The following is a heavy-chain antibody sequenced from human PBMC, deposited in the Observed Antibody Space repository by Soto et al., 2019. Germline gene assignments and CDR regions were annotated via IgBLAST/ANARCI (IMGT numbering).Heavy chain of an antibody. CDR1: GYTFTSYG. J-gene: IGHJ5*02. CDR3: ARDLSGGSGGGRVKFDP. Sequence: QVQLVQSGAEVKKPGASVKVSCKASGYTFTSYGISWVRQAPGQGLEWMGWISAYNGNANYAQKLQGRVTMTTDTSTSTAYMELRSLRSDDTAVYYCARDLSGGSGGGRVKFDPWGQGTLVTVSS. CDR2: ISAYNGNA. V-gene: IGHV1-18*01. D-gene: IGHD3-16*01.